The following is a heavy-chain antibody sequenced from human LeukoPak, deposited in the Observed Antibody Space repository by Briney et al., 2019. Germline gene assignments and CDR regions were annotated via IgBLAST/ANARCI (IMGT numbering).Heavy chain of an antibody. CDR3: ARHGEKATDTWFDP. CDR1: GYTFTTYW. J-gene: IGHJ5*02. CDR2: IYPGDSDT. D-gene: IGHD5-24*01. Sequence: GESLKISCKGSGYTFTTYWIGWVRQKPGKGLEWMGIIYPGDSDTRYGPSFQGQVIISADKSISTAYLQWSSLKASDTGMYYCARHGEKATDTWFDPWGQGTLVTVSS. V-gene: IGHV5-51*01.